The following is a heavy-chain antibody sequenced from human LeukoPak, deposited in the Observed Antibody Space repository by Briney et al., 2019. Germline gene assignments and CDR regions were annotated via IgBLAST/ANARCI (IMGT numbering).Heavy chain of an antibody. CDR3: AKDVYSSGTGYFDY. D-gene: IGHD6-19*01. CDR1: GFTFSSYS. CDR2: INIGSTTI. V-gene: IGHV3-48*04. Sequence: GGSLRLSCAASGFTFSSYSMNWVRQAPGEGLEWISYINIGSTTIYYADSVKGRFTISRDNAKNSLYLQMNSLRAEDTALYYCAKDVYSSGTGYFDYWGQGTLVTVSS. J-gene: IGHJ4*02.